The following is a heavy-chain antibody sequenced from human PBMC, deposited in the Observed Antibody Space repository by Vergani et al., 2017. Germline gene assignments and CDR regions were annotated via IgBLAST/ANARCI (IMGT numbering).Heavy chain of an antibody. Sequence: QVQVVQSGAEVKKSGASVKVSCKTSGYTFSNYYMHWVRQAPGQGLEWMGIINPSGGHTNYAQKFQGRVTITADESTSTAYMELSSLRSEDTAVYYCASDGGIVVVPARFDPWGQGTLVTVSS. D-gene: IGHD2-2*01. CDR1: GYTFSNYY. J-gene: IGHJ5*02. CDR3: ASDGGIVVVPARFDP. V-gene: IGHV1-46*01. CDR2: INPSGGHT.